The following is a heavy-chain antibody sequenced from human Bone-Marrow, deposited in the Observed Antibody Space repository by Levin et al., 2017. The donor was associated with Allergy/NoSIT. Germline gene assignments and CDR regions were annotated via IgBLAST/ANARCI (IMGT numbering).Heavy chain of an antibody. CDR3: ARGAHHRGSGSYINFYYYYMDV. J-gene: IGHJ6*03. D-gene: IGHD3-10*01. CDR2: INHTGDT. V-gene: IGHV4-34*01. CDR1: GGSFSGFH. Sequence: PGGSLRLSCAVYGGSFSGFHWIWIRQPPGKGLQWIAEINHTGDTNYNPSLKSRVTISVDTSKNQFSLRLSLVTAADAAAYYCARGAHHRGSGSYINFYYYYMDVWGKGTTVTVSS.